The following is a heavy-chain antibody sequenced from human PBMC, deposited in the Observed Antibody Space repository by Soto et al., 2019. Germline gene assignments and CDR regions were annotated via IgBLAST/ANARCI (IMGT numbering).Heavy chain of an antibody. CDR1: GGSFSSSSYY. CDR2: IYYTGSP. Sequence: SETLSLTCTVSGGSFSSSSYYWGWIRQPPGKGLEWIGSIYYTGSPTYNPSLKSRVIISVDTSKNQFSLRLTSVTAADTAVYYCARHSLHFGSGTYFPSLDFWGQGTLVTVSS. V-gene: IGHV4-39*01. J-gene: IGHJ4*02. CDR3: ARHSLHFGSGTYFPSLDF. D-gene: IGHD3-10*01.